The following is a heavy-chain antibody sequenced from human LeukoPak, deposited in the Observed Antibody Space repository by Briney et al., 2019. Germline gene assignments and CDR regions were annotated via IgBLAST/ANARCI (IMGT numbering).Heavy chain of an antibody. CDR3: ARESGFYGSGSRY. D-gene: IGHD3-10*01. J-gene: IGHJ4*02. CDR2: MNPNSGNT. Sequence: ASVKVSCKASGGTFSSYAISWVRQTTGQGLEWMGWMNPNSGNTGYAQKFQGRVTMTRNPSISTAYMELSSLNSADMAVYYCARESGFYGSGSRYWGQGTLVTVSS. CDR1: GGTFSSYA. V-gene: IGHV1-8*02.